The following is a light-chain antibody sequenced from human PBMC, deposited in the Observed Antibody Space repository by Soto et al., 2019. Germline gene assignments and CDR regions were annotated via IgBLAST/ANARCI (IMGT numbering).Light chain of an antibody. J-gene: IGKJ2*01. Sequence: DIQMTQSPSSLSASVGDRVTITCRASQSISTYLNWYQQKVGKDPKLLIYAASRLGRGVTSRFSGSGAGTHLTLTISSLQPEDFATYYCQQSYSTARAFGQGTKLEIK. CDR2: AAS. CDR1: QSISTY. V-gene: IGKV1-39*01. CDR3: QQSYSTARA.